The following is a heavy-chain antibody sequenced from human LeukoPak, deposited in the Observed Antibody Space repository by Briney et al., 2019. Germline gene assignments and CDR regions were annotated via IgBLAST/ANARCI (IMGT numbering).Heavy chain of an antibody. CDR1: GYTFFSYA. CDR2: INAGNDNT. D-gene: IGHD3-3*01. V-gene: IGHV1-3*01. CDR3: ARDAKMRSGYSFDY. J-gene: IGHJ4*02. Sequence: GASVKVSCKAFGYTFFSYAIHWVRQAPGQRLEWMGWINAGNDNTQYSQNFQDRVTITRDTSASTAYMELSSLKSEDTAVYYCARDAKMRSGYSFDYWGQGTPVTVSS.